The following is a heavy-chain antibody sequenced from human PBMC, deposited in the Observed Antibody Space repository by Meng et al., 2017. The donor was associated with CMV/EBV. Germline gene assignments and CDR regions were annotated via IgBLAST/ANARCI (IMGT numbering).Heavy chain of an antibody. J-gene: IGHJ3*02. CDR2: IYYSGST. V-gene: IGHV4-39*07. D-gene: IGHD1-14*01. CDR1: GGSISSSSYY. Sequence: SETLSLTCTVSGGSISSSSYYWGWLRQPPGKGLEWIGSIYYSGSTYYNPSLKSRVTISVDTSKNQFSLKLSSVTAADTAVYYCASGGDGNPPVLDAFDIWGQGTMVTVSS. CDR3: ASGGDGNPPVLDAFDI.